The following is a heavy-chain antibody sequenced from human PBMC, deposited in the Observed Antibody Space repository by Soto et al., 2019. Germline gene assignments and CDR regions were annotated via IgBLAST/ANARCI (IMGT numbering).Heavy chain of an antibody. CDR1: GGTFSSYT. CDR2: IIPILGIA. Sequence: QVQLVQSGAEVKKPGSSVKVSCKASGGTFSSYTISWVRQAPVQGLEWMGRIIPILGIANYAQKFQGRVTITADKSTSTAYMELSSLRSEDTAVYYCARGKGDYYDSSGYLGYWGQGTLVTVSS. J-gene: IGHJ4*02. D-gene: IGHD3-22*01. V-gene: IGHV1-69*02. CDR3: ARGKGDYYDSSGYLGY.